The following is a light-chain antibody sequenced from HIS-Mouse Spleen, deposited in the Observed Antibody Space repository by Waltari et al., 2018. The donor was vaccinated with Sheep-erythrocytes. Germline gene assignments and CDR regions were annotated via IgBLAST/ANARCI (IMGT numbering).Light chain of an antibody. J-gene: IGLJ1*01. CDR1: SSDVGGYNY. CDR2: AGS. CDR3: CSYAGSYNHV. Sequence: QSALTQPRSVSGSPGQSVTISCTGTSSDVGGYNYVSWYQQHPGKAPKLMIYAGSKRPSGVPDRFSGSKSGNTASLTISGLQAEDEADYYCCSYAGSYNHVFATGTKVTVL. V-gene: IGLV2-11*01.